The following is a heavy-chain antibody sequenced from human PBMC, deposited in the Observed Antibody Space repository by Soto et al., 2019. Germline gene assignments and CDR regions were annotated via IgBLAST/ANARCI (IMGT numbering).Heavy chain of an antibody. J-gene: IGHJ4*02. CDR3: AREGRDGYNPLDY. CDR2: ISDSGNT. D-gene: IGHD5-12*01. Sequence: SETLSLTCTVSGGSISSRSHHWCWIRQAPGKGLEWIGYISDSGNTNSNPSLQSQVTISVDTSKNQFSLKLSSVTAADTAVYYCAREGRDGYNPLDYWGQGTLVTVSS. CDR1: GGSISSRSHH. V-gene: IGHV4-61*01.